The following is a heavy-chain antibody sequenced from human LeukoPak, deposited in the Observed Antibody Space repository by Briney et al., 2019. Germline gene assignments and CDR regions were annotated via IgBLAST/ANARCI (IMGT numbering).Heavy chain of an antibody. V-gene: IGHV4-39*01. D-gene: IGHD5-18*01. CDR3: ASPDTAPDY. Sequence: SGTLSLTCTVSGGSISSSSYYWGWIRQPPGKGLEWIGSVYYSGSTYYNPSLKRRATISVDTSKIQFSLKLGSVTAADTDVYYCASPDTAPDYWGQGTLVTVSS. CDR1: GGSISSSSYY. CDR2: VYYSGST. J-gene: IGHJ4*02.